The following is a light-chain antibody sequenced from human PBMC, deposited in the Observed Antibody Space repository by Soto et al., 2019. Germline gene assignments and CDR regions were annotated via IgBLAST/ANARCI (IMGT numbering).Light chain of an antibody. CDR2: EVS. Sequence: QSVLTQPPSASGSPGQSVTISCTGTTGDIGAFNYVSWYQQRPGKAPKLMIFEVSDRPSGVSNRFSGSNSGNTASLTISGLQAEDEADYFCSSYTSNSTLVFGGGTKLTVL. CDR3: SSYTSNSTLV. CDR1: TGDIGAFNY. J-gene: IGLJ3*02. V-gene: IGLV2-14*01.